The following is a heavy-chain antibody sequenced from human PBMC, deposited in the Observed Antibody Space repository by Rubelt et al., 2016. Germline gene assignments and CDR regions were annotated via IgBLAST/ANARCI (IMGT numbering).Heavy chain of an antibody. CDR3: ASGRHGPLHVDY. CDR1: GGSISSSNW. D-gene: IGHD5-24*01. V-gene: IGHV4-4*02. J-gene: IGHJ4*02. CDR2: IYHSGST. Sequence: QVQLQESGPGLVKPSGTLSLTCAVSGGSISSSNWWSWVRQPPGKGLEWIGEIYHSGSTNYNPSLKSRVTMSVDKSKNQVAVKLRSGTAADTAVYYCASGRHGPLHVDYWGQGTLVTVSS.